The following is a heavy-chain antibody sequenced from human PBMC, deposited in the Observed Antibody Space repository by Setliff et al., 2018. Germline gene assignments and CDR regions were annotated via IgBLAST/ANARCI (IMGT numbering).Heavy chain of an antibody. V-gene: IGHV7-4-1*02. D-gene: IGHD3-16*02. CDR2: INTNTGNP. J-gene: IGHJ6*03. CDR1: GYTFTTYT. Sequence: ASVKVSCKASGYTFTTYTMNWVRQAPGQGLEWMGWINTNTGNPTYAQGFTGRFVFSLDTSVSTAYLQINSLEAEDTAVYYCARASRFATIVWKGDYYMDVWGKGTTVTVSS. CDR3: ARASRFATIVWKGDYYMDV.